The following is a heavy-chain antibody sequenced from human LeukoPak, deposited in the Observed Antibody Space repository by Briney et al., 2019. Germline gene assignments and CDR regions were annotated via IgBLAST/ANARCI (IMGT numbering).Heavy chain of an antibody. CDR3: ARHERDFDY. Sequence: ASVKVSCKASGYTFTNYAIHWVRQAPGQRLEWMGWINAGNGNTKYSQKLQGRVTISRDTSASTVHMDLSSLRSEDTAVYYCARHERDFDYWGQGTLVTVSA. CDR2: INAGNGNT. CDR1: GYTFTNYA. V-gene: IGHV1-3*01. D-gene: IGHD1-1*01. J-gene: IGHJ4*02.